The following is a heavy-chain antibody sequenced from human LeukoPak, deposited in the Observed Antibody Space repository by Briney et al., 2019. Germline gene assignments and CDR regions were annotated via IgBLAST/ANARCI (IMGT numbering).Heavy chain of an antibody. CDR2: INGSGSTI. CDR3: ARDARSGVVIMANWFDP. Sequence: PGGSLRLSCAASGFTFSDYYMSWIRQAPGKGLEWVSYINGSGSTIYYADSVKGRFTISRDNAKNSLYLQMNSLRAEDTAVYYCARDARSGVVIMANWFDPWGQGTLVTVSS. D-gene: IGHD3-3*01. J-gene: IGHJ5*02. CDR1: GFTFSDYY. V-gene: IGHV3-11*04.